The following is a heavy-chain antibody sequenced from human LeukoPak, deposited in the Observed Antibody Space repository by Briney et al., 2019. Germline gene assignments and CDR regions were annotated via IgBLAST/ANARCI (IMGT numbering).Heavy chain of an antibody. V-gene: IGHV4-34*01. Sequence: AETLSLTCAVSGRSFSGYYWSWIRRPPGKGLEWIGEINHSGSTNYNPSLKSRVTISVDTSKNQFSLKLSSVTAADTAVYYCARVDYYGSASPNDYWGQGTLVTVSS. D-gene: IGHD3-10*01. CDR2: INHSGST. J-gene: IGHJ4*02. CDR3: ARVDYYGSASPNDY. CDR1: GRSFSGYY.